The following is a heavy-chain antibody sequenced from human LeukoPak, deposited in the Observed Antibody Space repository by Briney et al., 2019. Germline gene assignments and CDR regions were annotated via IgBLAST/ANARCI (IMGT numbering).Heavy chain of an antibody. D-gene: IGHD1-1*01. CDR1: GFTFSSYA. V-gene: IGHV3-30-3*01. Sequence: GGSQRLSCAASGFTFSSYAMHWVRQAPGKGLEWVAVISYDGSNKYYADSVKGRFTISRDNSKNRLYLQMNSLRAEDTAVYYCAKDLGTDENYWGQGTLVTVSS. CDR2: ISYDGSNK. CDR3: AKDLGTDENY. J-gene: IGHJ4*02.